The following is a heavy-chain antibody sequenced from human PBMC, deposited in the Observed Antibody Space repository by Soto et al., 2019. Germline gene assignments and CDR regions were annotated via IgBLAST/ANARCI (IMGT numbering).Heavy chain of an antibody. Sequence: QVQLVQSGVEVREPGASVKVSCKAVRYIFTNYGVSWVRQAPGQGLEWMGWITTYNGNTDYAQKFQGRVTMTTDASTSTANMELGSLGSDETAIHYCAGALTGYGMGVWGPGTTVTVSS. CDR2: ITTYNGNT. CDR1: RYIFTNYG. J-gene: IGHJ6*02. CDR3: AGALTGYGMGV. V-gene: IGHV1-18*01.